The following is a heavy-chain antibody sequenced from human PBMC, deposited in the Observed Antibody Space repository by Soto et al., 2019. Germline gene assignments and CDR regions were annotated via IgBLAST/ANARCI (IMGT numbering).Heavy chain of an antibody. D-gene: IGHD3-9*01. CDR2: INPSGGST. CDR1: GYTFTSYY. Sequence: QVQLVQSGAEVKKPGASVKVSCKASGYTFTSYYMHWVRQAPGQGLEWMGIINPSGGSTSYAQKFQGRVTMTRDTSTSTVYMELSSLRSEDTAVYYCARDLNHILTGYSDAFDIWGQGTMVTVSS. J-gene: IGHJ3*02. V-gene: IGHV1-46*01. CDR3: ARDLNHILTGYSDAFDI.